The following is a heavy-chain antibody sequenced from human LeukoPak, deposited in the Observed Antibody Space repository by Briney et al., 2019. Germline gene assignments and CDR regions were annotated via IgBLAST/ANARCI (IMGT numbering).Heavy chain of an antibody. D-gene: IGHD3-22*01. V-gene: IGHV3-23*01. CDR2: ISGSGGGT. J-gene: IGHJ3*02. CDR1: GFAFSSYA. CDR3: AKDTTVTVITMIVDTQPGAFDI. Sequence: PGGSLRLSCAASGFAFSSYAISWVRQAPGKGLEWVSAISGSGGGTYHADSVNGRFTISRDNSKNTLYLQMNSLRAEDTAVYYCAKDTTVTVITMIVDTQPGAFDIWGQGTMVTVSS.